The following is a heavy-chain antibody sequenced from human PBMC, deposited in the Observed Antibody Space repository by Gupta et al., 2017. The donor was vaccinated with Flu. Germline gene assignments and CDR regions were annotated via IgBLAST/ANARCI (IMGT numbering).Heavy chain of an antibody. CDR2: RLPTGDIV. CDR3: ARDNRDSNVNYNFYYGLDV. D-gene: IGHD3/OR15-3a*01. J-gene: IGHJ6*02. V-gene: IGHV1-69*08. CDR1: GGLYHRPT. Sequence: QLLQSVAELKPPGTSVHVPCKPSGGLYHRPTSSWVRQSPGQGLEWMGRRLPTGDIVNYGQRFQGRVTISADKSTNTVYMELSSLRSEDTAVYYCARDNRDSNVNYNFYYGLDVWGQGTTVTVSS.